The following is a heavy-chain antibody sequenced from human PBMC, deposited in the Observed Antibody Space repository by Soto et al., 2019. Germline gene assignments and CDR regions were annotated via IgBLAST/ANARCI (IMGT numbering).Heavy chain of an antibody. CDR1: GGSMSGYY. V-gene: IGHV4-59*01. Sequence: SETLSLTCRVSGGSMSGYYWSWIRQASGKGLEWIGYVYYTGSTNYNPSLQSRVTISVDTSNKQFSLSLRLVTAADTAVYFCARSIAVPGSHIDHWGQGIRVTVSS. CDR3: ARSIAVPGSHIDH. D-gene: IGHD6-19*01. J-gene: IGHJ4*02. CDR2: VYYTGST.